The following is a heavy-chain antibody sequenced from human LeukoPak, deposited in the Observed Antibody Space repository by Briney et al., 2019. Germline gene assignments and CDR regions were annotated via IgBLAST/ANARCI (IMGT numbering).Heavy chain of an antibody. J-gene: IGHJ4*02. V-gene: IGHV1-2*02. CDR1: GYTFTGYY. D-gene: IGHD3-22*01. CDR3: ARDKRDHHYYDSSGPDDYFDY. CDR2: INPNSGGT. Sequence: ASVKVSCKASGYTFTGYYMHWVRQAPGQGLEWMGWINPNSGGTNYAQKFQGRVTMTRDTSISTAYMELSRLRSDDTAVYYCARDKRDHHYYDSSGPDDYFDYWGRGTLVTVSS.